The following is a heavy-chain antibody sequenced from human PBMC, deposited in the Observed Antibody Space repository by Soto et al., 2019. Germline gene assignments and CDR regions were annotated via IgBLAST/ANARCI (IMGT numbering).Heavy chain of an antibody. J-gene: IGHJ4*02. CDR1: GFTVSSNY. V-gene: IGHV3-66*01. D-gene: IGHD1-7*01. Sequence: GGSLRLSCAASGFTVSSNYMSWVRQAPGKGLEWVSVIYSGGSTYYADSVKGRFTISRDNSKNTLYLQMNSLRAEDTAVYYCARGWVGELRFTPNFDYWGQGTLVTVSS. CDR3: ARGWVGELRFTPNFDY. CDR2: IYSGGST.